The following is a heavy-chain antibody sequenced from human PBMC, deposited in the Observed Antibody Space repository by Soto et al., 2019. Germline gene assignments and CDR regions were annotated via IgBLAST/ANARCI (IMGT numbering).Heavy chain of an antibody. D-gene: IGHD3-22*01. CDR3: ARDLRADYHDSSGYLPFGMDV. V-gene: IGHV1-46*01. CDR2: INPSGGST. Sequence: ASVKVSCKASGYTFTSYYMHWVRQAPGQGLEWMGIINPSGGSTSYAQKFQGRVTMTRDTSTSTVYMELSSLRSEDTAVYYCARDLRADYHDSSGYLPFGMDVWGQGTTVTVYS. CDR1: GYTFTSYY. J-gene: IGHJ6*02.